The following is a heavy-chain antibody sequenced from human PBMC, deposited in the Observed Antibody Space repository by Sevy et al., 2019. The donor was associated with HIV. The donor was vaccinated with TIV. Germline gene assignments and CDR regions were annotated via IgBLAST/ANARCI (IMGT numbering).Heavy chain of an antibody. D-gene: IGHD6-13*01. CDR3: AKHRDTLAAAAYLDH. V-gene: IGHV3-30*02. CDR2: IRYDGSTK. Sequence: GGSLRLSCAATGFTFSQYGMEWVRQAPGKGLEWVAFIRYDGSTKYYADSVKGRFTISRDNSKNMLYLQMNSPRPEDTALYSCAKHRDTLAAAAYLDHWGQGTLVTVSS. J-gene: IGHJ4*02. CDR1: GFTFSQYG.